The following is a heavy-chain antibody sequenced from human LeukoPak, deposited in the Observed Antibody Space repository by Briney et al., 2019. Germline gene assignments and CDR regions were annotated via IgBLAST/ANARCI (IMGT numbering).Heavy chain of an antibody. CDR1: GYTFTSYY. J-gene: IGHJ4*02. Sequence: ASVKASCKASGYTFTSYYMHWVRQAPGQGLEWMGIINPSGGSTSYAQKFQGRVTMTRDTSTSTVYMELSSLRSEDTAVYYCARALLPSGRRNGPFDYWGQGTLVTVSS. CDR2: INPSGGST. V-gene: IGHV1-46*01. D-gene: IGHD3-10*01. CDR3: ARALLPSGRRNGPFDY.